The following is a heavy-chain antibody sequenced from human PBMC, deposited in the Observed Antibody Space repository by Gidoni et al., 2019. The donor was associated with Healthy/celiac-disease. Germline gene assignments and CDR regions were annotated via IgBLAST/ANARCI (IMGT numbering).Heavy chain of an antibody. CDR1: GGSFSGSY. D-gene: IGHD3-22*01. CDR2: INHSGST. CDR3: ARLSGYYKGEYFQH. V-gene: IGHV4-34*01. J-gene: IGHJ1*01. Sequence: QVQLQQWGAGLLKPSETLSLTCAVYGGSFSGSYWSWIRQPPGKGLEWIGEINHSGSTNYNPSLKSRVTISVDTSKNQFSLKLSSVTAADTAVYYCARLSGYYKGEYFQHWGQGTLVTVSS.